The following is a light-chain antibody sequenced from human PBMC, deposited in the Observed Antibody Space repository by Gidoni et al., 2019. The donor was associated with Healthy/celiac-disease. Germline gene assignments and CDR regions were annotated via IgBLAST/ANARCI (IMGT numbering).Light chain of an antibody. CDR1: QSVSSSY. Sequence: PGTLSLSPGERATLSCRASQSVSSSYLAWYQQKPGQAPRLLIYGASSRATGIPDMFSGSGSGTDFTLTISRLEPEDFAVYYCQQYGSSPFAFGQGTKVEIK. J-gene: IGKJ1*01. V-gene: IGKV3-20*01. CDR3: QQYGSSPFA. CDR2: GAS.